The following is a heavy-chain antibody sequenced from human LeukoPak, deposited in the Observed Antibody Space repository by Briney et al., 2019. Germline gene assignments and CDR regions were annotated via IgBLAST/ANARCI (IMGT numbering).Heavy chain of an antibody. J-gene: IGHJ5*02. V-gene: IGHV4-39*01. D-gene: IGHD3-10*01. Sequence: PSETLPLTCTVSGGSISSTRYYWGWIRQPPGKGLEWIGSIYYSGSTYYNPSLKSRVTMSVDRSKNQFSLKLSSVTAADTAVYYCARHGIYYGLGSSYGLPNWFDPWGQGTLVTVSS. CDR1: GGSISSTRYY. CDR3: ARHGIYYGLGSSYGLPNWFDP. CDR2: IYYSGST.